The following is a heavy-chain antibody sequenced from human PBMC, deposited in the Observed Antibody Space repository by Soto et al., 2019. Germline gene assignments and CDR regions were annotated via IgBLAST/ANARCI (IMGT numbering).Heavy chain of an antibody. V-gene: IGHV4-4*02. CDR1: GGSISGTNW. CDR3: ASWIGGTSVDY. Sequence: QVQLQESGPGLVKPSGTLSLTCAVSGGSISGTNWWPWVRQPPGKGLEWIGEIYHSGTTNYNPSLKGRVTISVDKSKNQFSLKLRSVTAADTAVYYCASWIGGTSVDYWGQGTLVTVSS. D-gene: IGHD1-7*01. J-gene: IGHJ4*02. CDR2: IYHSGTT.